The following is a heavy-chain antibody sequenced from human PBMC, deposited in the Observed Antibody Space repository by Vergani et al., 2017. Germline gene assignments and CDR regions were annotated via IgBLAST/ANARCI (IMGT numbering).Heavy chain of an antibody. CDR3: ARDGGEYDKDALDV. J-gene: IGHJ3*01. CDR2: IYTSGAT. CDR1: GGSFSTGVQS. V-gene: IGHV4-61*02. D-gene: IGHD2-21*01. Sequence: QVQLQESGPGLVKPSQTLPLTCTVSGGSFSTGVQSWTWLRQPAGKGLEWIGRIYTSGATNYNPSLRSRAIMSVEASKKLFSLKLTSVTAADTAVYYCARDGGEYDKDALDVWGQGTKVTVTS.